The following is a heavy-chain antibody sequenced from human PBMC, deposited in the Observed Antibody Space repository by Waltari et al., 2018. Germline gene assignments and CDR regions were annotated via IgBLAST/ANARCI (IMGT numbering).Heavy chain of an antibody. CDR1: GYSISSGYY. J-gene: IGHJ4*02. Sequence: QVQLQESGPGLVKPSETLSLTCAVSGYSISSGYYWGWIRQPPGKGLEWIGSIYHIGSTYYNPSLKSRVTISVDTSKNQFSRKLSSVTAADTAVYYCARGHKWELRAQYYFDYWGQGTLVTVSS. CDR3: ARGHKWELRAQYYFDY. V-gene: IGHV4-38-2*01. D-gene: IGHD1-26*01. CDR2: IYHIGST.